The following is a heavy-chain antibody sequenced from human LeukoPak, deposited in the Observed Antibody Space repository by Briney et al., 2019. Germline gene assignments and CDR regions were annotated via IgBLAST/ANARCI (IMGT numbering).Heavy chain of an antibody. Sequence: ASVKVSCKASGYTFTSYGISWERQAPGQGLEWMGWISAYNGNTNYAQKLQGRVTMTTDTSTSTAYMELRSLRSDDTAVYYCARDLRGYSYGPKYFDYWGQGTLVTVSS. V-gene: IGHV1-18*01. J-gene: IGHJ4*02. D-gene: IGHD5-18*01. CDR3: ARDLRGYSYGPKYFDY. CDR2: ISAYNGNT. CDR1: GYTFTSYG.